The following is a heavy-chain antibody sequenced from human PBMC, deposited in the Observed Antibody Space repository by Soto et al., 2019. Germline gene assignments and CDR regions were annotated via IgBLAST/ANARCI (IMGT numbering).Heavy chain of an antibody. J-gene: IGHJ4*01. V-gene: IGHV4-4*02. CDR1: GGSISSSNW. Sequence: QVQLQESGPGLVKPSGTLSLTCAVSGGSISSSNWWSWVRQPPGKGLEWIGEIYHSGSTNYNPSLRTRATISGAQSRTPFPLTLSSVTAADPAVYSRARRCGEWRVYYWGPRPRVPVSS. CDR2: IYHSGST. D-gene: IGHD3-3*01. CDR3: ARRCGEWRVYY.